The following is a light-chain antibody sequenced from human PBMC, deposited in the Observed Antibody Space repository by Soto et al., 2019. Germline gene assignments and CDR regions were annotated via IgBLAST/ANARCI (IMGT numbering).Light chain of an antibody. CDR1: QNINNY. CDR2: DAS. V-gene: IGKV1-33*01. Sequence: NQMSQSPSSLESAVEDRVTMTLQASQNINNYLNWYQQKPGRAPKLLIYDASNLEAGVPSRFRGSGSGTDFTFTISRLQPEDIATYYCQQYENLPTFGQGTRLEVK. CDR3: QQYENLPT. J-gene: IGKJ5*01.